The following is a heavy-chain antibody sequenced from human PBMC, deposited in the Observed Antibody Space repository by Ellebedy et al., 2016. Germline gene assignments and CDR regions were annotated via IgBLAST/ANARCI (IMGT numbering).Heavy chain of an antibody. CDR2: IYSGGST. CDR3: ARLGRYCSSTSCGNWFNP. Sequence: GESLKISXAASGFTVSSNYMSWVRQAPGKGLEWVSVIYSGGSTYYADSVKGRFTISRDNSKNTLYLQMNSLRAEDTAVYYCARLGRYCSSTSCGNWFNPWGQGTLVTVSS. D-gene: IGHD2-2*01. CDR1: GFTVSSNY. J-gene: IGHJ5*02. V-gene: IGHV3-66*04.